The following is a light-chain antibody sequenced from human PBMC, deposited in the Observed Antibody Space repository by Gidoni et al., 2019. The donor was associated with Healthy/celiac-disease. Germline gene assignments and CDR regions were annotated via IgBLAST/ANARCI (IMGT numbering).Light chain of an antibody. J-gene: IGKJ5*01. CDR2: DAS. CDR1: QSVSSY. Sequence: EIVLTQSQATLSLSPGERATLSCRASQSVSSYLALYQQKPGQAPRLLIYDASNRATGIPAMFSGSGSGTDFTLTISSLEPEDFAVYYCQQRSNWRTFXQXTRLEIK. V-gene: IGKV3-11*01. CDR3: QQRSNWRT.